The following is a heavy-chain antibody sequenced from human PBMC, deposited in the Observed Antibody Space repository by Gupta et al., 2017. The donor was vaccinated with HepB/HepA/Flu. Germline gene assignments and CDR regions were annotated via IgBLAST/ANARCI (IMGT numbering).Heavy chain of an antibody. D-gene: IGHD2-2*01. CDR2: INHSGST. Sequence: QVQLQQWGAGLLKPSETLSLTCAVYGGSFSGYYWSWIRQPPGKGLEWIGEINHSGSTNYNPSLKSRVTISVDTSKNQFSLKLSSVTAADTAVYYCARGRGGYCSSTSCSLFDYWGQGTLVTVSS. CDR1: GGSFSGYY. J-gene: IGHJ4*02. V-gene: IGHV4-34*01. CDR3: ARGRGGYCSSTSCSLFDY.